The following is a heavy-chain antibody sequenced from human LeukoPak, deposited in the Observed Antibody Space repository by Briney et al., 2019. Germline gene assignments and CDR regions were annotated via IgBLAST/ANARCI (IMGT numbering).Heavy chain of an antibody. CDR2: IYYTGST. CDR3: ARDNSGSYIDY. Sequence: PSETLSLTCTVSGVSLGTYYWTWIRQPPGKGLQWIGYIYYTGSTNDNPSLKSRVTISVDTSKNQFSLKLSSVTAADTAVYYCARDNSGSYIDYWGQGTLVTVSS. J-gene: IGHJ4*02. V-gene: IGHV4-59*01. D-gene: IGHD1-26*01. CDR1: GVSLGTYY.